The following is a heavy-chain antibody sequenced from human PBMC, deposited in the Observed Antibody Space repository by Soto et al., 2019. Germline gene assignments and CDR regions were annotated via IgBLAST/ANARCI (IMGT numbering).Heavy chain of an antibody. D-gene: IGHD3-10*01. CDR1: GCSISIGGYY. CDR3: AGDQWFGEPRSQYNWFDS. Sequence: VQLQESGPGLVKPSQTLSLSCAVSGCSISIGGYYWRWIRQHPGKGLEWIGYIYYTGTTYYKSSLKSRVFMSVDTSKNQFSLNLTSVTAADTAVYYCAGDQWFGEPRSQYNWFDSWGQGILVTVAS. J-gene: IGHJ5*01. CDR2: IYYTGTT. V-gene: IGHV4-31*11.